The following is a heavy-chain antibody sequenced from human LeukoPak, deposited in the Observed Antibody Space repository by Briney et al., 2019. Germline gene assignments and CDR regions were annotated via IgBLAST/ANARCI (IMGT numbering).Heavy chain of an antibody. CDR2: IYHSGST. CDR1: GGSISSSNW. CDR3: ARGKDGFIAAFLDY. D-gene: IGHD6-6*01. J-gene: IGHJ4*02. V-gene: IGHV4-4*02. Sequence: SGTLSLTCAVSGGSISSSNWWSWVRQPPGKGLEWIGEIYHSGSTNYNPSLKSRVTISVDRSKNQFSLKLNSVTAADTAVYYCARGKDGFIAAFLDYWGQGTLVTVSS.